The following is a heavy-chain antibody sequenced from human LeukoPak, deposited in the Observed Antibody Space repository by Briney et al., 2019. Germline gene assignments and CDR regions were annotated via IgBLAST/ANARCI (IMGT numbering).Heavy chain of an antibody. J-gene: IGHJ3*01. CDR3: AREEGAAGESLDF. CDR2: VHDSGAT. Sequence: SDTLSLTCSVSGGSITGHFWSWLRQAPGKTLEWLGYVHDSGATDYNPSLKTRLTISLHTSTNQFFLRLTAVTAADTAFYYCAREEGAAGESLDFWGQGTMVTVSS. V-gene: IGHV4-59*11. D-gene: IGHD2-8*02. CDR1: GGSITGHF.